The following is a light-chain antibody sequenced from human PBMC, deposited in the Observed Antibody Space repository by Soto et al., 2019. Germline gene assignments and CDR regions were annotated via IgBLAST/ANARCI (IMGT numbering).Light chain of an antibody. CDR1: QSLSSRN. CDR3: QQYDSSPRP. Sequence: EIMMYESPHTLSLTKGERATLSCRASQSLSSRNLAWYQQKPGQAPRPLIYGVSSRATGIPDRFSGSGSGTDFTLTISRLEPEDFAVYYCQQYDSSPRPFGQGAMV. CDR2: GVS. J-gene: IGKJ1*01. V-gene: IGKV3-20*01.